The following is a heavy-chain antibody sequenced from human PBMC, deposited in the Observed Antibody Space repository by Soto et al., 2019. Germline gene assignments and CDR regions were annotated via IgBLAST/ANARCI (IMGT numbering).Heavy chain of an antibody. CDR1: GDSLSSGGHY. V-gene: IGHV4-31*03. J-gene: IGHJ4*02. Sequence: SETLSLTCTVSGDSLSSGGHYWSWIRQHPGKGLEWIGHIYDSVNTYYSPSLRSRVTISADMSKNQFSLNLRSVTAADTAVYYCARVDHRGYFAILTDYWGQGTLVTVPQ. CDR2: IYDSVNT. D-gene: IGHD3-9*01. CDR3: ARVDHRGYFAILTDY.